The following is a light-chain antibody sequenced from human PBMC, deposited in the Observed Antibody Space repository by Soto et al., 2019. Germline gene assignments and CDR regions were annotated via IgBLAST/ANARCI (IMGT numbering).Light chain of an antibody. Sequence: EVVLKQSPATLSLSPGDRTILSCRASQSVGSKLAWYQQKPGQAPRLLIYDASNRATGIPARFSGSGSATDFTLTISSLEPEDFAVYYCQQRYSWPLTFGGGTKVDIK. CDR3: QQRYSWPLT. CDR2: DAS. V-gene: IGKV3-11*01. J-gene: IGKJ4*01. CDR1: QSVGSK.